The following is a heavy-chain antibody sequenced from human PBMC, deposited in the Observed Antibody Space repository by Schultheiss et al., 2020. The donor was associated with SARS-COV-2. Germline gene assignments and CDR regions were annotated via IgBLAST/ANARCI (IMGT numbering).Heavy chain of an antibody. J-gene: IGHJ4*02. V-gene: IGHV3-30*18. D-gene: IGHD3-3*01. CDR2: ISYDGSNK. CDR1: GFSFSQSR. CDR3: AKDRHYHFWTAHSPSYFDY. Sequence: GGSLRLSCVLSGFSFSQSRLHWVRQAPGKGLEWVAVISYDGSNKYYADSVKGRFTISRDNSKNTLLLQMNSLRAEDTAVYYCAKDRHYHFWTAHSPSYFDYWGQGTLVTVSS.